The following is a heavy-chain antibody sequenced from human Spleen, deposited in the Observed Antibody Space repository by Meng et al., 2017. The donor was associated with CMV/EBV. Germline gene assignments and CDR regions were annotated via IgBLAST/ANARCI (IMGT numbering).Heavy chain of an antibody. CDR1: GFTFSSNA. CDR3: ARDLVAASDY. CDR2: ISYDGSNK. D-gene: IGHD2-15*01. J-gene: IGHJ4*02. V-gene: IGHV3-30-3*01. Sequence: QVQLVESGGGVVQPWRSLTLSCAASGFTFSSNAMHWVRQAPGKGLEWVAVISYDGSNKYYADSVKGRFTISRDNSKNTLYLQMNSLRAEDTAVYYCARDLVAASDYWGQGTLVTVSS.